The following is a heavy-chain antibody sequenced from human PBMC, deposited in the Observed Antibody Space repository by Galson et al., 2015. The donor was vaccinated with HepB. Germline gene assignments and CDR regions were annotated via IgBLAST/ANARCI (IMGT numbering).Heavy chain of an antibody. D-gene: IGHD4-11*01. V-gene: IGHV3-30*18. CDR2: ISYDGSNK. CDR1: GFTFSSYG. Sequence: SLRLSCAASGFTFSSYGMHWVRQAPGKGLEWVAVISYDGSNKYYADSVKGRFTISRDNSKNTLYLQMNSLRAEDTAVYYCANSATTVTTLRALRWYFDLWGRGTLATVSS. J-gene: IGHJ2*01. CDR3: ANSATTVTTLRALRWYFDL.